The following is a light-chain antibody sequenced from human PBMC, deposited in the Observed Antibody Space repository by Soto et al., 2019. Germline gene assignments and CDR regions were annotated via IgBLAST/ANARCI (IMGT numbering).Light chain of an antibody. CDR1: QSVSSN. Sequence: EIVMTQSPATLSVSPGERATLSCRASQSVSSNLAWYQQKPGQAPRLLIDGASTRATGIPARFSGSGSGTEVTLTISRRQSADFAVYYCQQYNNWPGTFGPGTKVDIK. CDR3: QQYNNWPGT. J-gene: IGKJ3*01. V-gene: IGKV3-15*01. CDR2: GAS.